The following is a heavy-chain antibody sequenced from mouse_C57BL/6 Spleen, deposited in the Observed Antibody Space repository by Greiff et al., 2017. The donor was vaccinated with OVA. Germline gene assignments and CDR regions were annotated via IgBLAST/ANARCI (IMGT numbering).Heavy chain of an antibody. CDR3: ASLSYYSNPSYAMDY. Sequence: QVQLQQSGAELVKPGASVKISCKASGYAFSSYWMNWVKQRPGKGLEWIGQIYPGDGDTNYNGKFKGKATLTADKSSSTAYMQLSSLTSEDSAVYFCASLSYYSNPSYAMDYWGQGTSVTVSS. J-gene: IGHJ4*01. D-gene: IGHD2-5*01. V-gene: IGHV1-80*01. CDR1: GYAFSSYW. CDR2: IYPGDGDT.